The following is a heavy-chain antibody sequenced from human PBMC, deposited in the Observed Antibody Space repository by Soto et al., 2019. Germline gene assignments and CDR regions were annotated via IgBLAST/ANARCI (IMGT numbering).Heavy chain of an antibody. D-gene: IGHD3-10*01. J-gene: IGHJ4*02. CDR1: GFIFSNYW. V-gene: IGHV3-7*05. CDR3: ARDPIREVGY. Sequence: EVQLVESGGGLVQPGGSLRLSCEASGFIFSNYWMSWVRQAPGKGLEWVANIKQDGREKYYGDSVRGRFTVSRDNAENSLYLQMNSLSADDTGVYYCARDPIREVGYWGQGTLTTVSS. CDR2: IKQDGREK.